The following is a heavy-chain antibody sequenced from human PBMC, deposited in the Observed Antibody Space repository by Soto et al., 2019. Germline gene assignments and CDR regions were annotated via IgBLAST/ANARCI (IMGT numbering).Heavy chain of an antibody. Sequence: SETLCLTCSVSGGSISSSSYYWGWIRQPPGKGLQWIGTIYYSGSTYYNPSHKSRVTISVDTSKNQFSLKLSSVTAADTAVYYCASSDGGSTIDYWGQGALVTVSS. J-gene: IGHJ4*02. CDR2: IYYSGST. V-gene: IGHV4-39*01. CDR1: GGSISSSSYY. CDR3: ASSDGGSTIDY.